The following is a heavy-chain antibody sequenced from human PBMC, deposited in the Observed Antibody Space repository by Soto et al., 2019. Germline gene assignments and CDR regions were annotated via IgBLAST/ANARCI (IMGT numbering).Heavy chain of an antibody. CDR3: AKDRRCTGETCSLSNDY. Sequence: EVQLLESGGGLVQPGGSLRLSCAASGFTFSSYAMSWVRQAPGKGLEWVSGIRGSGAKTYYADSVRGRFTISRDNSRSTLYLQMDSLRAEDTAVYYCAKDRRCTGETCSLSNDYWGQGTLVTVSS. D-gene: IGHD2-8*02. CDR1: GFTFSSYA. V-gene: IGHV3-23*01. CDR2: IRGSGAKT. J-gene: IGHJ4*02.